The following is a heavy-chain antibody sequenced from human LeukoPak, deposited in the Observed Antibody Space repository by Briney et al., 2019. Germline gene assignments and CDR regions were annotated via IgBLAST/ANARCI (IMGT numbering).Heavy chain of an antibody. Sequence: SETLSLTCPVPGGSISRYYWCWIRQAPRKGLPWVGDIYYRGSTTYNRSLKSRVSISIDTSKNQLSLTLSSVTAADTAVYYCARETYYYESSGYYLYYFDSWGQGTLVTVSS. CDR3: ARETYYYESSGYYLYYFDS. D-gene: IGHD3-22*01. CDR1: GGSISRYY. V-gene: IGHV4-59*01. J-gene: IGHJ4*02. CDR2: IYYRGST.